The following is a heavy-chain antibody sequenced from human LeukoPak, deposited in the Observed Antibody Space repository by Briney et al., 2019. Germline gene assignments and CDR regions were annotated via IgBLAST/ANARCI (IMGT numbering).Heavy chain of an antibody. D-gene: IGHD1-26*01. CDR2: ISGSGGST. V-gene: IGHV3-23*01. CDR1: GFTFSSYA. J-gene: IGHJ4*02. CDR3: AKLNSGSYHYTNFDS. Sequence: PGGSLRLSCAASGFTFSSYAMSWVRQAPGKGLEWVSAISGSGGSTYYADSVKGRFTISRDNSRNTLYLQMNSLRAGDTAVFYCAKLNSGSYHYTNFDSWGQGTLVTVSS.